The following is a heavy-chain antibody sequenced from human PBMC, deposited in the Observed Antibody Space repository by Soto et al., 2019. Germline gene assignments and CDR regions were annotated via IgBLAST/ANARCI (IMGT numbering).Heavy chain of an antibody. Sequence: EVQLLESGGGLVQPGGSLRLSCAASGFAFSNYAMSWVRQAPGKGLEWVSSISGYGAGTRYADSVKGRFTISRDNTENTLDLQMNSLRAEDTAVYYCARGPRYCTGGACDYYMDVWGKGTTVTVSS. V-gene: IGHV3-23*01. D-gene: IGHD2-8*02. CDR1: GFAFSNYA. CDR3: ARGPRYCTGGACDYYMDV. CDR2: ISGYGAGT. J-gene: IGHJ6*03.